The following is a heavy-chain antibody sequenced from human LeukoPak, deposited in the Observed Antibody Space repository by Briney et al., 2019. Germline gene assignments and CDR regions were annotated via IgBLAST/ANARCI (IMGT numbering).Heavy chain of an antibody. D-gene: IGHD1-1*01. CDR2: ISSSSSYI. CDR3: AKAPPYKKYFDY. CDR1: GFTFSSYS. J-gene: IGHJ4*02. Sequence: GGSLRLSCAASGFTFSSYSMNWVRQAPGKGLEWVSSISSSSSYIYYADSVKGRFTISRDNSKNTLYLQMNSLRAEDTAVYYCAKAPPYKKYFDYWGQGTLVTVSS. V-gene: IGHV3-21*04.